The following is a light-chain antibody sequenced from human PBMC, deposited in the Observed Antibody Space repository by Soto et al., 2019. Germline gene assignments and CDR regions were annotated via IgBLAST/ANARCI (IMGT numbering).Light chain of an antibody. CDR1: QSVSNH. CDR3: QLRRNWL. CDR2: DSS. V-gene: IGKV3-11*01. Sequence: IGLTQSPGTLSLSPGETAILSCRASQSVSNHLAWYLQKPSQAPRLLIYDSSTRASGIPARFRGSGSGTDFTLTISSLEPEDFAVYYCQLRRNWLFGGGTKVDIK. J-gene: IGKJ4*01.